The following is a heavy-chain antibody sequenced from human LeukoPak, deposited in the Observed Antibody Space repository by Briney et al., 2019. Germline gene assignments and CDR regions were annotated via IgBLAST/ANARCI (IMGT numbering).Heavy chain of an antibody. Sequence: GRSLRLSCAASGFTFSSYWMHWVRQAPGKGMVWVSRIKSDGSTNYADSVKGRFTISRDNAKNTLSLQMNSLRAEDTGVYYCARAPSEIGGYYPEYFRHWGQGTLVTVSS. J-gene: IGHJ1*01. V-gene: IGHV3-74*01. CDR3: ARAPSEIGGYYPEYFRH. CDR1: GFTFSSYW. D-gene: IGHD3-22*01. CDR2: IKSDGST.